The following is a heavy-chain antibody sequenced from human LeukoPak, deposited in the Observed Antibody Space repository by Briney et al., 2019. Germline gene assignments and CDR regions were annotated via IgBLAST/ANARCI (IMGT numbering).Heavy chain of an antibody. CDR2: INPDSGGT. CDR1: GYTFTDYY. Sequence: ASVKVSCKASGYTFTDYYMHWVRQAPGQGLEWMGWINPDSGGTKYAQKFQGRVTMTGDTSIGTAYMELSSLRSDDTAVYYCARDHGRSSSAWPAGYRGQGTLVTVSS. V-gene: IGHV1-2*02. D-gene: IGHD6-19*01. CDR3: ARDHGRSSSAWPAGY. J-gene: IGHJ4*02.